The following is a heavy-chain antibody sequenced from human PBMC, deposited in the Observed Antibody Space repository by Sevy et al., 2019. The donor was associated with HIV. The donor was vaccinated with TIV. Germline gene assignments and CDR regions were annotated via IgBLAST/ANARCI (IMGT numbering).Heavy chain of an antibody. Sequence: GGSLRLSCAASGFTFSGSAMHWVRQASGKGLEWVGRIRSKANSYATAYAASVKGRFTISRDDSKNTAYLQMNSLKTEDTAVYYCTRLVVPAARGYYYYGMDVWGQGTTVTVSS. D-gene: IGHD2-2*01. CDR1: GFTFSGSA. V-gene: IGHV3-73*01. J-gene: IGHJ6*02. CDR3: TRLVVPAARGYYYYGMDV. CDR2: IRSKANSYAT.